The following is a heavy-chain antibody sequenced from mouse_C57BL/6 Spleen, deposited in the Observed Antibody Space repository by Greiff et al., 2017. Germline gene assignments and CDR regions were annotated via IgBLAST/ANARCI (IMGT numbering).Heavy chain of an antibody. CDR1: GFTFSDYG. Sequence: DVMLVESGGGLVKPGGSLKLSCAASGFTFSDYGMHWVRQAPEKGLEWVAYISSGSSTIYYADTVKGRFTISRDNAKNTLFLQMTSLRSEDTAMYYCARPLRGYAMDYWGQGTSVTVSS. CDR3: ARPLRGYAMDY. J-gene: IGHJ4*01. CDR2: ISSGSSTI. D-gene: IGHD1-1*01. V-gene: IGHV5-17*01.